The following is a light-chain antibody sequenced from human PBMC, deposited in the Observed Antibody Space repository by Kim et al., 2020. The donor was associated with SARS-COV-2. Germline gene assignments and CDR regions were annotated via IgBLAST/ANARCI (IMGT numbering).Light chain of an antibody. CDR3: QHYIRFPYT. J-gene: IGKJ2*01. V-gene: IGKV1-5*03. Sequence: SASVGARCPIPCRASQTISTWLAWYQQKPGKAPKLLLYLASTLESGVPSRFSGSGSGTEFTLTIDSLQPDDFATYYCQHYIRFPYTFGRGTKLEI. CDR1: QTISTW. CDR2: LAS.